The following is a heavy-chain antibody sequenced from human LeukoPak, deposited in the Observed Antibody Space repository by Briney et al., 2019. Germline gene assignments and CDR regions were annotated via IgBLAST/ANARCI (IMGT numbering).Heavy chain of an antibody. J-gene: IGHJ6*04. CDR2: IKQDGSEK. CDR1: GFNFNIYW. Sequence: SGGSLRLSCAASGFNFNIYWMSWVRQAPGKGLQWVANIKQDGSEKYYVDSVKGRFTISRDNAKNSLYLQMNSLRAEDTAVYYCAELGITMIGGVWGKGTTVTISS. CDR3: AELGITMIGGV. V-gene: IGHV3-7*01. D-gene: IGHD3-10*02.